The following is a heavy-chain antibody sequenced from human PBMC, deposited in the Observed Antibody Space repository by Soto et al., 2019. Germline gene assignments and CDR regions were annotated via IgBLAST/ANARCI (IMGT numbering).Heavy chain of an antibody. CDR3: ARAYCGGDCYSPDY. CDR2: INPNSGGT. J-gene: IGHJ4*02. Sequence: GASVKVSCKASGYTFTGYYMHWVRQAPGQGLEWMGWINPNSGGTNYAQKFQGWVTMTRDTSISTAYMELSRLRSDDTAVYYCARAYCGGDCYSPDYWGQGTLVTVSS. CDR1: GYTFTGYY. D-gene: IGHD2-21*02. V-gene: IGHV1-2*04.